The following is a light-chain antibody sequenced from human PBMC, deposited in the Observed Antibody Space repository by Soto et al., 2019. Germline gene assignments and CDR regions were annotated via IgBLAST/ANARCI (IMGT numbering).Light chain of an antibody. CDR3: QQYNSFPT. J-gene: IGKJ1*01. CDR2: KAS. V-gene: IGKV1-5*03. Sequence: DIQMTQSPSTLSASVGDRVTITCRASHSISSWLAWYQQKPGKAPKLLIYKASSLESGVPSRFSGSGSGTEFTLTISSLQPDDFASYYCQQYNSFPTSGQGTKVEIK. CDR1: HSISSW.